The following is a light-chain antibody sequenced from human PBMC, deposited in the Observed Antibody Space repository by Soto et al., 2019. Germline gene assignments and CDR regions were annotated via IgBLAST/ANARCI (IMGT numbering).Light chain of an antibody. CDR2: AAS. V-gene: IGKV1-8*01. Sequence: AIRMTQSPSSLSASTGDRVTITCRASQGISSYLAWYQQRPGKAPKFLIYAASTLQSGVPSRFSGSGSGTDFTLTISCLQSEDFATYYFQQYYSYPRTFGQGTKVEIK. J-gene: IGKJ1*01. CDR3: QQYYSYPRT. CDR1: QGISSY.